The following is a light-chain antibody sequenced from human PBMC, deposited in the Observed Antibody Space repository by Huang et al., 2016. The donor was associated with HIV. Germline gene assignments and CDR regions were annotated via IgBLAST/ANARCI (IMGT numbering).Light chain of an antibody. CDR2: AAS. CDR3: QQLKTYPIT. J-gene: IGKJ3*01. CDR1: QGIGHY. Sequence: IQLTQSPSSLSASVGDRVTITCRASQGIGHYLVWYQQKPGKAPKLLIYAASTLQSGVPSRFSGSGSGTDFTLTISSLQPEDFATYYCQQLKTYPITFGPGTQVDIK. V-gene: IGKV1-9*01.